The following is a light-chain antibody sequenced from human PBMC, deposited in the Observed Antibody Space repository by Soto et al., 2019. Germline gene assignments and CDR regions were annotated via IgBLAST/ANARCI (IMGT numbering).Light chain of an antibody. Sequence: EIVMTQSPATLSVSPGERATLSCRASQSVGSHLAWYQQRPGQAPRLLIYGASYRATGIPARFSGSGSGTDFTLTISSLQSEDFAVYYCQRYNNWPLTFGGGTKV. CDR1: QSVGSH. J-gene: IGKJ4*01. V-gene: IGKV3-15*01. CDR2: GAS. CDR3: QRYNNWPLT.